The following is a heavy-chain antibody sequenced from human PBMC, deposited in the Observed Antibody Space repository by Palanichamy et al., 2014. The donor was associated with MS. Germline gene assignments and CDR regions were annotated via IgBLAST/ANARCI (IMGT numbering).Heavy chain of an antibody. J-gene: IGHJ6*04. CDR3: ARDTCSSGSCFSTRGMDV. V-gene: IGHV1-69*09. D-gene: IGHD2-15*01. CDR2: VIPLVDIP. Sequence: QVQLVQPGAEVNEGLGSSVKVSCKASGINFNHYAISWVRQAPGQGLEWMGRVIPLVDIPIHAQKFQGRVAITADKSTSTAYMELRSLRSDDTAVYYCARDTCSSGSCFSTRGMDVWGKGTTVIVSS. CDR1: GINFNHYA.